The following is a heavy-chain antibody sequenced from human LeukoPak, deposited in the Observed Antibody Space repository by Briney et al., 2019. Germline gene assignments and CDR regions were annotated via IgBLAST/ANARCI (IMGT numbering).Heavy chain of an antibody. CDR1: GFTFSAYN. CDR3: ARDMTFCSGVICYSLGFDI. J-gene: IGHJ3*02. Sequence: GGSLRLSCAASGFTFSAYNMNWVRQAPGKGLEWFSYISSSRGTIYYADSVKGRFTISRDNAKNSLYLQMNSLRDEDTAVYYCARDMTFCSGVICYSLGFDIWGQGTMVTVSS. D-gene: IGHD2-15*01. CDR2: ISSSRGTI. V-gene: IGHV3-48*02.